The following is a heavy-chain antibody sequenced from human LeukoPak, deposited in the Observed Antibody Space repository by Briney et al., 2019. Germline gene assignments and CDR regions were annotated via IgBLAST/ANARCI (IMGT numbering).Heavy chain of an antibody. CDR2: INSDGSST. V-gene: IGHV3-74*01. Sequence: GGSLRLSCAASGFTFSSYWMHWVRQAPGKGLVWVSRINSDGSSTSYADSVKGRFTISRDNAKNTLYLQMNSLRAEDTAVYYCARAEDYDILTGYALDYWGQGTLVTVSS. CDR3: ARAEDYDILTGYALDY. J-gene: IGHJ4*02. CDR1: GFTFSSYW. D-gene: IGHD3-9*01.